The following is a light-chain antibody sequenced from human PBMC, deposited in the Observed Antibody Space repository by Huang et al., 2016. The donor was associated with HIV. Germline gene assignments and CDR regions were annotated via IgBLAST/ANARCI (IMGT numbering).Light chain of an antibody. V-gene: IGKV1-33*01. J-gene: IGKJ3*01. CDR2: DAA. CDR1: RHIYSY. CDR3: QQYDSLPRT. Sequence: DIQMTQSPSSLSASIGAGVTITCRASRHIYSYLNWYQHRPGKAPKLLIYDAANLEVGVPSRFSGSGSGRNFTLIISSLQPEDFATYYCQQYDSLPRTFGPGTKV.